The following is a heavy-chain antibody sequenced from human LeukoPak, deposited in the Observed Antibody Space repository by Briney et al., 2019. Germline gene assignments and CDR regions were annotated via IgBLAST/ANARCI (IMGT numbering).Heavy chain of an antibody. CDR1: GYTFTSYG. J-gene: IGHJ4*02. CDR3: ARAPEYYYDSSGYNGMILYYFDY. CDR2: ISAYNGNT. V-gene: IGHV1-18*01. D-gene: IGHD3-22*01. Sequence: GASVKVSCKASGYTFTSYGISWVRQAPGQRLEWMGWISAYNGNTNYAQKLQGRVTMTTDTSTSTAYMELRSLRSDDTAVYYCARAPEYYYDSSGYNGMILYYFDYWGQGTLDTVSS.